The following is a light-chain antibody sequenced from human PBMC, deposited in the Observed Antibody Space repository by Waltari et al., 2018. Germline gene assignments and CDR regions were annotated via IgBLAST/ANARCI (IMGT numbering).Light chain of an antibody. Sequence: SYVLTQPPSVSMAPGETARITCGGNDIGRKSVHWYHQRPGQAPVLVIYDDTERPSGSPERFCVSNYGNTATVTIIRVEAGDEGDYYCQVWDADSDQVVFGGGTKLTVL. CDR2: DDT. J-gene: IGLJ2*01. CDR1: DIGRKS. V-gene: IGLV3-21*04. CDR3: QVWDADSDQVV.